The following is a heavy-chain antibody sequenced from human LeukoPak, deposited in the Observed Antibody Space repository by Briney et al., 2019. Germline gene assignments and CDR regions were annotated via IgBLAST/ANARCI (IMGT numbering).Heavy chain of an antibody. J-gene: IGHJ6*03. D-gene: IGHD4-17*01. CDR1: GFTFNRYW. CDR2: IKQDGSAK. V-gene: IGHV3-7*01. Sequence: GGSLRLSCAASGFTFNRYWMSWVRQAPGKELQWVANIKQDGSAKYYVDSVKGRFTISRDNAKNSLYLQMNSLRVEDTAVYYCARDATTELGTVYMDVWGKGTTVTISS. CDR3: ARDATTELGTVYMDV.